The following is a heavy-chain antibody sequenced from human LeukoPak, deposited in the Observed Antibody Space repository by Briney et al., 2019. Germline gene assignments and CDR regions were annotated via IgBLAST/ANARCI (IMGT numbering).Heavy chain of an antibody. CDR1: GGSFSGYY. J-gene: IGHJ3*02. V-gene: IGHV4-34*01. Sequence: SETLSLTCAVYGGSFSGYYWSWIRQPPGKGLEWIGEINHSGSTNYNPSLKSRVTISVDTSKNQFSLKLSSVTAADTAVYYCARVSYYYDTSGLMVVDAFDIWGQGTMVTVSS. D-gene: IGHD3-22*01. CDR3: ARVSYYYDTSGLMVVDAFDI. CDR2: INHSGST.